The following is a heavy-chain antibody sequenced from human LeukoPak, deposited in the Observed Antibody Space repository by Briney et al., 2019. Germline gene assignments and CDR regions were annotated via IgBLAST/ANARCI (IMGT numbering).Heavy chain of an antibody. CDR1: GGSISSYY. D-gene: IGHD3-3*01. V-gene: IGHV4-59*01. J-gene: IGHJ3*02. CDR3: ARNLGDFWSGYYSAFDI. Sequence: SETLSLTCTVSGGSISSYYWSWIRQPPGKGLEWIGYIYYSGSTNYNPSLKSRVTISVDTSKNQFSLKLSSVTAADTAVYYCARNLGDFWSGYYSAFDIWGQGTMVAVSS. CDR2: IYYSGST.